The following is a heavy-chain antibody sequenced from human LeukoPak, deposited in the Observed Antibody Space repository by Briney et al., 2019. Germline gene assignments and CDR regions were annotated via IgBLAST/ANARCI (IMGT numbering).Heavy chain of an antibody. Sequence: GASVKVSCKASGGTFSSYAISWVRQAPGQGLEWMGGIVPIFGTANYAQKFQGRVTITADESTSTAYMELSSLRSEDTAVYYCASEVPAGGNWFDPWGQGTLVTVSS. CDR2: IVPIFGTA. J-gene: IGHJ5*02. CDR3: ASEVPAGGNWFDP. V-gene: IGHV1-69*13. D-gene: IGHD2-2*01. CDR1: GGTFSSYA.